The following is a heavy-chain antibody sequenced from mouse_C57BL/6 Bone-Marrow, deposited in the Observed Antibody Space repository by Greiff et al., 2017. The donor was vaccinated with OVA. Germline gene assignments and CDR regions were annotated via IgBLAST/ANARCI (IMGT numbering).Heavy chain of an antibody. V-gene: IGHV7-1*01. CDR3: ARDANYGYWYFDV. CDR2: SRNKANDYTT. J-gene: IGHJ1*03. Sequence: EVKLQESGGGLVQSGRSLRLSCATSGFTFSDFYMEWVRQAPGKGLEWIAASRNKANDYTTEYSASVKGRFIVSRDTSQSILYLQMNALRAEDTAIYYCARDANYGYWYFDVWGTGTTVTVSS. D-gene: IGHD1-1*01. CDR1: GFTFSDFY.